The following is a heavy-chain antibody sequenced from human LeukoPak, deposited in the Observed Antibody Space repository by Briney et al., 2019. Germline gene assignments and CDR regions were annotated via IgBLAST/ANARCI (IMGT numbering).Heavy chain of an antibody. D-gene: IGHD6-13*01. CDR2: INPNSGDT. J-gene: IGHJ4*02. Sequence: ASVKVSCKASGYTFTDYHMHWVRQAPGQGLEWMGWINPNSGDTDYAQKFQGRVTMTRDTSISTAYMELSRLRSDDTAVYCCARSTAGSSSWYYYLDYWGQGTLVTVSS. CDR3: ARSTAGSSSWYYYLDY. CDR1: GYTFTDYH. V-gene: IGHV1-2*02.